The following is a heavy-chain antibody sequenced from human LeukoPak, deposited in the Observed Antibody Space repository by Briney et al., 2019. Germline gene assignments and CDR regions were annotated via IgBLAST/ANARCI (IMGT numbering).Heavy chain of an antibody. CDR1: GFTFSSYA. CDR3: ARDRDLLLFDC. CDR2: TSYDGSNK. Sequence: GRSLRLSCAASGFTFSSYAMHWVRQAPGKGLEWVAVTSYDGSNKYYANSVKGRFTISRDNSKNTLYLQMNSLRAEDTAVYYCARDRDLLLFDCWGQGTLVTVSS. D-gene: IGHD2/OR15-2a*01. V-gene: IGHV3-30*04. J-gene: IGHJ4*02.